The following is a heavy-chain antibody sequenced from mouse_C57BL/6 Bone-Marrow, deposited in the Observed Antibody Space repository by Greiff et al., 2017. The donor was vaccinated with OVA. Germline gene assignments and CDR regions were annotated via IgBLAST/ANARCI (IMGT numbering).Heavy chain of an antibody. J-gene: IGHJ3*01. CDR2: INPNNGGT. Sequence: EVQLQQSGPELVKPGASVKISCKASGYTFTDYYMNWVKQSPGKSLEWIGDINPNNGGTSYNQKFKGKATLTVDKSSSTAYMELRSLTSEDSAVYYCARRVLRYWGQGTLVTVSA. D-gene: IGHD1-1*01. CDR1: GYTFTDYY. V-gene: IGHV1-26*01. CDR3: ARRVLRY.